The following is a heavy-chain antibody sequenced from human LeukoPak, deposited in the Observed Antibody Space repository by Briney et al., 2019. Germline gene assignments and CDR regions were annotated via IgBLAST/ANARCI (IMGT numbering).Heavy chain of an antibody. CDR1: GSSISTNSYY. Sequence: SETLSLTCTVSGSSISTNSYYWGWIRQPPGKGLEWIGTISYSGSTYHNSSLTSRVTMSVDTSKNQLSLNLSSVTAAATAVYYCATLGVGDTPGDYWGQGTLVTVSS. D-gene: IGHD1-26*01. V-gene: IGHV4-39*01. CDR3: ATLGVGDTPGDY. CDR2: ISYSGST. J-gene: IGHJ4*02.